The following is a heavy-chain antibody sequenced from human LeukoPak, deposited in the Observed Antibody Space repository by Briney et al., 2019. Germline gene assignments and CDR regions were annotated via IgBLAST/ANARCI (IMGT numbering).Heavy chain of an antibody. V-gene: IGHV4-39*01. J-gene: IGHJ4*02. CDR1: GGSISSSSYY. CDR3: ARLGGPALLWFGEFSYFDY. D-gene: IGHD3-10*01. Sequence: SETLSLTCTVSGGSISSSSYYWGWIRQPPGKGLEWIGSIYYSGSTYYNPSLKSRVTISVDTSKNQFSLKLSSVTAADTAVYYCARLGGPALLWFGEFSYFDYWGQGILVTVSS. CDR2: IYYSGST.